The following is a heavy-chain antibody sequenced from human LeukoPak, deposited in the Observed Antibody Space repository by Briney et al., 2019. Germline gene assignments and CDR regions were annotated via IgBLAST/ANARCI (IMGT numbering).Heavy chain of an antibody. CDR2: IKEDGSEK. CDR3: ARDYPYYYDGMWYCDY. Sequence: GGSLRLSCAASGFTFRSYWMSWVRQAPGKGPEWVANIKEDGSEKYFVDSVKGRFTISRDNAKNSLYLQMNSLRAEDTAVYYCARDYPYYYDGMWYCDYWGQGTLVSVSS. CDR1: GFTFRSYW. V-gene: IGHV3-7*01. D-gene: IGHD3-22*01. J-gene: IGHJ4*02.